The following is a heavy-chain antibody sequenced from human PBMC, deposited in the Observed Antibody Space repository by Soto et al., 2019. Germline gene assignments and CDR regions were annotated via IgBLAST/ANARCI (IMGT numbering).Heavy chain of an antibody. Sequence: EQLVQSGAEVKKPGSSVKVSCKTSGGIFSSYAISWMLQAPGQGLKWMGGISPNVGTENYAQKFQGRVTITADEATNTDYKDLRSLKYEDAALYYCARGDSCYVWFKAFWGQEPLFTDSS. J-gene: IGHJ4*02. D-gene: IGHD3-16*01. V-gene: IGHV1-69*01. CDR1: GGIFSSYA. CDR3: ARGDSCYVWFKAF. CDR2: ISPNVGTE.